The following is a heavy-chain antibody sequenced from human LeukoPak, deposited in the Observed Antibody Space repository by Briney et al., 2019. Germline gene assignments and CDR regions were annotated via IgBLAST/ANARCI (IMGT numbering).Heavy chain of an antibody. Sequence: GGSLRLSCSASGFTFSSYAMHWVRQAPGKGLEYVSAISSNGGSTYYADSVKGRFTISRDNSKNTLYLQMNSLRAEDTAVYYCARDSGRYYDSSGYPDAFDIWGQGTMVTVSS. CDR3: ARDSGRYYDSSGYPDAFDI. CDR1: GFTFSSYA. D-gene: IGHD3-22*01. V-gene: IGHV3-64*04. CDR2: ISSNGGST. J-gene: IGHJ3*02.